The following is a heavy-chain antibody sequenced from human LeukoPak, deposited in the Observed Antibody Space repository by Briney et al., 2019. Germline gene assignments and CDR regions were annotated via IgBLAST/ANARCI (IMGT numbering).Heavy chain of an antibody. CDR3: ARERYFDWLSDAFDI. CDR2: ISYDGSNK. Sequence: GGPLRLSCAASGFTFSSYAMHWVRQAPGKGLEWVAVISYDGSNKYYADSVKGRFTISRDNSKNTLYLQMNSLRAEDTAVYYCARERYFDWLSDAFDIWGQGTMVTVSS. J-gene: IGHJ3*02. CDR1: GFTFSSYA. V-gene: IGHV3-30*04. D-gene: IGHD3-9*01.